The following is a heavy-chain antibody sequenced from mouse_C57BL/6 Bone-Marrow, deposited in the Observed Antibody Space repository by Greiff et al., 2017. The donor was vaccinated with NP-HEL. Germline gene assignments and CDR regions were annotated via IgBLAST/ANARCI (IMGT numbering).Heavy chain of an antibody. V-gene: IGHV5-4*01. Sequence: EVQLVESGGGLVKPGGSLKLSCAASGFTFSSYAMSWVRQTPEKRLEWVATISDGGSYTYYPDNVKGRFTISRDNAKNNLYLQMSHLKSEDTAMYYCARDEMGICDYDQVFAYWGQGTLVTVSA. CDR3: ARDEMGICDYDQVFAY. CDR2: ISDGGSYT. D-gene: IGHD2-4*01. CDR1: GFTFSSYA. J-gene: IGHJ3*01.